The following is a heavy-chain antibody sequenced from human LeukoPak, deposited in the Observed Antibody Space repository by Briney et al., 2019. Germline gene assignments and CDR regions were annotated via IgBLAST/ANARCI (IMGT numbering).Heavy chain of an antibody. Sequence: SETLSLTCTVSGGSISGYFWSWIRQPAGQGLEWIGRIYTNGDTRYNPSLKSRVTMSVDTSKNQRSLKLRPVTAADTAVYYCARAAGAAGGQYFDYWGQGMLVTVSS. CDR3: ARAAGAAGGQYFDY. D-gene: IGHD6-13*01. J-gene: IGHJ4*02. V-gene: IGHV4-4*07. CDR2: IYTNGDT. CDR1: GGSISGYF.